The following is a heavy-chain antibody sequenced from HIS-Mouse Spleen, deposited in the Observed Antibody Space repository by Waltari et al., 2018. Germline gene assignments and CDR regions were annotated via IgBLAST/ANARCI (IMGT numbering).Heavy chain of an antibody. CDR3: AKDKHHAFDY. V-gene: IGHV3-30*18. Sequence: QVQLVESGGGVVVPGRSLRLSCAASGFTFRRYGLHGVRQAPGKGLEWVAVISYDGSNKYYADSVKGRFTISRDNSKNTLYLQMNSLRAEDTAVYYCAKDKHHAFDYWGQGTLVTVSS. CDR2: ISYDGSNK. CDR1: GFTFRRYG. J-gene: IGHJ4*02.